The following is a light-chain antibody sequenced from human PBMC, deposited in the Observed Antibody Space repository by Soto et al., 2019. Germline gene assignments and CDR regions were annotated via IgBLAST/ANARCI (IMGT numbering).Light chain of an antibody. CDR1: QSVSSY. CDR3: QQRSNLP. V-gene: IGKV3-11*01. J-gene: IGKJ4*01. CDR2: DAS. Sequence: ILLTQSPATLSLSPGERATLSCRASQSVSSYLALYQQKPGQAPRLLVYDASNRATGIPARFSGSGSGTDFTLTISSLEPEDFAVYYCQQRSNLPFGGATKVEIK.